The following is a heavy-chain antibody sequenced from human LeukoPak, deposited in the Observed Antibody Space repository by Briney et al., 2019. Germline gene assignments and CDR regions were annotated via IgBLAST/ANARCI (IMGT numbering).Heavy chain of an antibody. Sequence: SVKVSCKASGGTFSSYAIGWVRQAPGQGLEWMGGIIPIFGTANYAQKFQGRVTITADESTSTAYMELSSLRSEDTAVYYCARDPLRYFEPAGYFDYWGQGTLVTVSS. D-gene: IGHD3-9*01. CDR2: IIPIFGTA. CDR1: GGTFSSYA. V-gene: IGHV1-69*01. CDR3: ARDPLRYFEPAGYFDY. J-gene: IGHJ4*02.